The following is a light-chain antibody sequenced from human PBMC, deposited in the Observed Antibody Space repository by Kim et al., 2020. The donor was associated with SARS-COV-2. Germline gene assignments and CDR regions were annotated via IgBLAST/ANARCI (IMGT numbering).Light chain of an antibody. CDR1: QSLVNSDGNTY. V-gene: IGKV2-30*01. CDR2: KVS. CDR3: MQGTHWPFT. Sequence: RASISCRSSQSLVNSDGNTYLNWFHQRPGQSPRRLIYKVSNRVSGVPDRFSGSGSGTDFTLLISRVEAEDVGVYYCMQGTHWPFTFGTGTKVDIK. J-gene: IGKJ3*01.